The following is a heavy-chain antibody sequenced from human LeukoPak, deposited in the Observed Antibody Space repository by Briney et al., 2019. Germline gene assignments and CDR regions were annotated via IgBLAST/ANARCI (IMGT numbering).Heavy chain of an antibody. V-gene: IGHV1-18*01. CDR3: ARWVPYCSGGSCYSVEPYYSYGMDV. Sequence: ASVKVSCTASGYTFTSYGISWVRQAPGQGLEWMGWISAYNGNTNYAQKLQGRVTMTTDTSTSTAYMELRSLRSDDTAVYYCARWVPYCSGGSCYSVEPYYSYGMDVWGQGTTVTVSS. CDR1: GYTFTSYG. D-gene: IGHD2-15*01. J-gene: IGHJ6*02. CDR2: ISAYNGNT.